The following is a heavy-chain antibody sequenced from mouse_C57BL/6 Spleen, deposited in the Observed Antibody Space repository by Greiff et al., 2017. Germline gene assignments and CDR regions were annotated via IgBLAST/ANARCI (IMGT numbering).Heavy chain of an antibody. J-gene: IGHJ2*01. V-gene: IGHV3-6*01. CDR2: ISYDGSN. CDR1: GYSITSGYY. Sequence: EVKLMESGPGLVKPSQSLSLTCSVTGYSITSGYYWNWIRQFPGNKLEWMGYISYDGSNNYNPSLKNRISITRDTSKNQFFLKLNSVTTEDTATYYCARGAPTWDYFDYWGQGTTLTVSS. CDR3: ARGAPTWDYFDY.